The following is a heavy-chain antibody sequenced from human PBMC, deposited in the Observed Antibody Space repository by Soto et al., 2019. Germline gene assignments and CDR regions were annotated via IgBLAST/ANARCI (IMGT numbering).Heavy chain of an antibody. CDR3: ARDRPYSHGRYGMDI. D-gene: IGHD2-15*01. CDR2: IIPMFATA. CDR1: GGTFSVNG. J-gene: IGHJ6*02. Sequence: QVQLVQSGAEVRKPGFSVKVSCKPSGGTFSVNGVSWVRQAPGQGLEWMGGIIPMFATANYAQKFQGRVTITADKSTGTVYMELSSLRSEDTAVYYCARDRPYSHGRYGMDIWCQGTTVTVS. V-gene: IGHV1-69*06.